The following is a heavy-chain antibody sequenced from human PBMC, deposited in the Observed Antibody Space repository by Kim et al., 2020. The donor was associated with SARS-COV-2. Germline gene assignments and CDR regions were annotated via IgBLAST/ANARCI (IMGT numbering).Heavy chain of an antibody. D-gene: IGHD3-16*01. J-gene: IGHJ4*02. Sequence: GNGKTLYSQKFQGRVTFTTDTSASTAYMELSFLRSEDSAVYYCLGGFYFDYWGQGTLVTVSS. CDR2: GNGKT. V-gene: IGHV1-3*01. CDR3: LGGFYFDY.